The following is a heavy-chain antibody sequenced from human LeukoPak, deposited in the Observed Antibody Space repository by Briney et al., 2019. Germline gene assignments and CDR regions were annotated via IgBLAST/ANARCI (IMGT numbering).Heavy chain of an antibody. J-gene: IGHJ6*03. CDR1: GFTFSSYA. CDR3: AKGGNYDFWSGYYGYYMDV. V-gene: IGHV3-23*01. D-gene: IGHD3-3*01. Sequence: PGGSLRLSCAASGFTFSSYAMSWVRQAPGKGLEWVSAISGSGGSTYYADSVKGRFTISRDNSKNTLYLQMNSLRAEDTAVYYCAKGGNYDFWSGYYGYYMDVWGKGTTVTVSS. CDR2: ISGSGGST.